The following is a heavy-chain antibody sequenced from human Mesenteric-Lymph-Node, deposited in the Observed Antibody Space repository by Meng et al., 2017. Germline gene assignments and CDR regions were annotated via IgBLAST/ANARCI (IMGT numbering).Heavy chain of an antibody. CDR3: ARGDYDILTGYSNAFDI. CDR2: INHSGST. CDR1: GGSFSGYY. V-gene: IGHV4-34*01. D-gene: IGHD3-9*01. Sequence: SDTLSLTCAVYGGSFSGYYWSWIRQPPGKGLEWIGEINHSGSTNYNPSLKSRVTISVDTSKNQFSLKLSSVTAADTAVYYCARGDYDILTGYSNAFDIWGQGTMVTVSS. J-gene: IGHJ3*02.